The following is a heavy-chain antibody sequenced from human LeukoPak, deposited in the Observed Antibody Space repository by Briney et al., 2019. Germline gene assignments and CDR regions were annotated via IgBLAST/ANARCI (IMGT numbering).Heavy chain of an antibody. CDR1: GYTFTSYA. Sequence: ASVKVSCKASGYTFTSYAMHWVRQAPGQRLEWMGWINAGNGNTKYSQKFQGRVTITRDTSASTAYMELSSLRSEDTAVYYCARPVMYSGGPFDYWGQGTLVTVSS. CDR2: INAGNGNT. V-gene: IGHV1-3*01. D-gene: IGHD6-19*01. CDR3: ARPVMYSGGPFDY. J-gene: IGHJ4*02.